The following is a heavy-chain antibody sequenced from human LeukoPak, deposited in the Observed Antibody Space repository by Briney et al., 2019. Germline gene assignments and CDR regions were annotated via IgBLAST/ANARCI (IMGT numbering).Heavy chain of an antibody. CDR1: GGSISSSSYY. CDR3: ARQFYGSGSYYDRGFDP. V-gene: IGHV4-39*01. Sequence: SETLCLTCTVSGGSISSSSYYWGWIRQPPGKGLEWIGSIYYSGSTYYNPSLKSRVTISVDTSKNQFSLKLSSVTAADTAVYYCARQFYGSGSYYDRGFDPWGQGTLVTVSS. D-gene: IGHD3-10*01. CDR2: IYYSGST. J-gene: IGHJ5*02.